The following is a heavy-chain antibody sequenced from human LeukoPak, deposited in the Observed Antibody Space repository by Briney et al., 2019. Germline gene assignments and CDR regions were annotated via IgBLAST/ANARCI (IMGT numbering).Heavy chain of an antibody. CDR2: IHYSGST. D-gene: IGHD6-13*01. CDR1: GDSISGYY. Sequence: SETLSLTCSVSGDSISGYYWSWIRQPPEKGLEWIGYIHYSGSTSYNPSLKSRVTMSVDTSNNQFSLKVSSVTAADTAVYYCARGGNSWYADYWGQGTLVTVSS. J-gene: IGHJ4*02. CDR3: ARGGNSWYADY. V-gene: IGHV4-59*01.